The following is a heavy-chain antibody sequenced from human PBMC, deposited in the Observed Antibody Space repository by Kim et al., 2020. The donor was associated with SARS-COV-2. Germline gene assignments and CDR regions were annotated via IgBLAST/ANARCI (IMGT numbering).Heavy chain of an antibody. CDR3: ARDLVTGKWPSYYYYGMDV. V-gene: IGHV3-66*01. J-gene: IGHJ6*02. CDR1: GFTVSSNY. Sequence: GGSLRLSCAASGFTVSSNYMSWVSQAPGKGLEWVSVIYSGGSTYYAASVKGRVTISRDNSKNTLYLQLNSLRAEDTAVYYCARDLVTGKWPSYYYYGMDVWGQGTTVTVSS. D-gene: IGHD3-9*01. CDR2: IYSGGST.